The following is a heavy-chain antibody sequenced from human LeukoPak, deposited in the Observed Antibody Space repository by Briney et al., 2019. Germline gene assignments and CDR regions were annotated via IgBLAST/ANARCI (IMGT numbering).Heavy chain of an antibody. CDR2: ISAYNGDT. Sequence: ASVKVSCKASGYTFTSYGISWVRQAPGQGLEWMGWISAYNGDTNSAQQFQGRVTMTTDTSTSTAYMELRSLRSDDTAVYYCGRWSGGSAWLYHYGMDVWGQGTTVTVSS. CDR1: GYTFTSYG. D-gene: IGHD6-19*01. CDR3: GRWSGGSAWLYHYGMDV. V-gene: IGHV1-18*01. J-gene: IGHJ6*02.